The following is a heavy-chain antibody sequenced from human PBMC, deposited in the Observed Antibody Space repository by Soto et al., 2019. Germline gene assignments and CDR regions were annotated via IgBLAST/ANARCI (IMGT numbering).Heavy chain of an antibody. CDR2: ISVHNGNT. V-gene: IGHV1-18*01. J-gene: IGHJ4*02. CDR1: GNSFNLYG. CDR3: AIYWNAVFH. Sequence: ASVKVSCKASGNSFNLYGISWVRQAPGQGLEWMGWISVHNGNTDYAQKLQGRVTMTTDTSTNTAYMELRSLRADDTAVYYCAIYWNAVFHWGQGTLVTVSS. D-gene: IGHD1-1*01.